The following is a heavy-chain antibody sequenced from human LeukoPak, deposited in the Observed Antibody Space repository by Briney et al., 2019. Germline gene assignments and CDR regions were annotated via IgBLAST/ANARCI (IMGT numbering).Heavy chain of an antibody. CDR2: IKQDGSEK. J-gene: IGHJ3*02. CDR1: GFTFTTYW. Sequence: GGSLRLSCTTSGFTFTTYWMSWVRQAPGKGLEWVANIKQDGSEKHYVDSVRGRFTISRDNAKNTLYLQMNTLRAEDTAVYYCVPGITMIRDGLDVFNIWAKGTMVPVSS. V-gene: IGHV3-7*01. D-gene: IGHD3-10*01. CDR3: VPGITMIRDGLDVFNI.